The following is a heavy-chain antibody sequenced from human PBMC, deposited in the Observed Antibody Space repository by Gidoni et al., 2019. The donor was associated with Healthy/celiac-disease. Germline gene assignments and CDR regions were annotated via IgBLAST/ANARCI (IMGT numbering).Heavy chain of an antibody. CDR2: IKSKTDGGTT. CDR3: TTGDVLRYFDWLPNTEDAFDI. D-gene: IGHD3-9*01. V-gene: IGHV3-15*01. Sequence: EVQLVESGGGLVKPGGSLRLSCAASGFTFSNAWMSWVRQAPGKGLEWVGRIKSKTDGGTTDYAAPVKGRFTISRDDSKNTLYLQMNSLKTEDTAVYYCTTGDVLRYFDWLPNTEDAFDIWGQGTMVTVSS. J-gene: IGHJ3*02. CDR1: GFTFSNAW.